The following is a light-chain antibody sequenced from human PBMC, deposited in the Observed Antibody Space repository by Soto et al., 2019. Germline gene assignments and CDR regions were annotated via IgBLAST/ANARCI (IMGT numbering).Light chain of an antibody. J-gene: IGKJ1*01. CDR3: QQYGSSPLWT. CDR2: DAS. Sequence: DIVLTQSPATLSLSPGARATLSCRASRNIGTYLAWYQQKPGQAPRLLIYDASDRASVIPAKFSGSGSGTDFTLTISSLEPEDFAVYYCQQYGSSPLWTFGQGTKVDIK. V-gene: IGKV3-11*01. CDR1: RNIGTY.